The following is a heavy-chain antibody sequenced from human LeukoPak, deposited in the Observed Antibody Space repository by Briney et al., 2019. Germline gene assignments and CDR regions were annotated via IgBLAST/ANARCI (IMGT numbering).Heavy chain of an antibody. J-gene: IGHJ4*02. CDR3: ARAPPGCSSTSCYATRFDY. CDR1: GGSISSGDYY. CDR2: IYYSGST. D-gene: IGHD2-2*01. Sequence: SQTLSITCTVSGGSISSGDYYWSWIRQPPGKGLEWIGYIYYSGSTYYNPSLKSRVTIAVDTSKNQFSLKLSSVTAADTAVYYCARAPPGCSSTSCYATRFDYWGQGTLVTVSS. V-gene: IGHV4-30-4*01.